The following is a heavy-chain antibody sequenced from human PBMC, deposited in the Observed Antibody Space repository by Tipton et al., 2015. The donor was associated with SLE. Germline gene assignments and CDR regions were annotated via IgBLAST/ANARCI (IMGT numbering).Heavy chain of an antibody. CDR2: INPSAGST. J-gene: IGHJ4*02. Sequence: QSGAEVKKPGASVKVSCKASGYTFTSYYMHWVRQAPGQGLEWMGVINPSAGSTSYAQKFQSRVIMTRDTSTRTAYMELSSLRSEDTAVYYCARDGSSSSYFDYWGQGTLVPVSS. V-gene: IGHV1-46*01. CDR1: GYTFTSYY. D-gene: IGHD6-13*01. CDR3: ARDGSSSSYFDY.